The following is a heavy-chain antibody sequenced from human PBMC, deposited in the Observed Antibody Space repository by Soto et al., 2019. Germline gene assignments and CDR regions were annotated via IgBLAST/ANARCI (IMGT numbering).Heavy chain of an antibody. CDR1: GFTFSSYG. D-gene: IGHD5-12*01. V-gene: IGHV3-30*18. CDR2: ISYDGSNK. Sequence: QVQLVESGGGVVQPGRSLRLSCAASGFTFSSYGMHWVRQAPGKGLEWVAVISYDGSNKYYADSVKGRFTISRDNSKNTLYLQMNSLRAEDTAVYYCAKASGYVADYWGQGTLVTFSS. J-gene: IGHJ4*02. CDR3: AKASGYVADY.